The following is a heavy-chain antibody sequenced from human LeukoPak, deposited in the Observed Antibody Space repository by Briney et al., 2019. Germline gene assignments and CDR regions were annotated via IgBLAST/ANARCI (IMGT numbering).Heavy chain of an antibody. J-gene: IGHJ5*02. D-gene: IGHD3-10*01. V-gene: IGHV3-30*03. CDR2: ISYDGSNK. Sequence: GGSLRLSCAASGFTFSSYGMHWVRQAPGKGLEWVAVISYDGSNKYYADSVKGRFTISRDNSKNTLYLQMNSLRAEDTAVYYCARPFGELLYPNWFDPWGQGTLVTVSS. CDR3: ARPFGELLYPNWFDP. CDR1: GFTFSSYG.